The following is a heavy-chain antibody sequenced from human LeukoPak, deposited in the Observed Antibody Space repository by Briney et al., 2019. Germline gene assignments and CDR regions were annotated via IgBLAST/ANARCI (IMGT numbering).Heavy chain of an antibody. J-gene: IGHJ4*02. CDR2: MYYRGST. D-gene: IGHD2-2*01. Sequence: SETLSLTCTVSGGSISSNSWNWIRQPPGRGLEWIGFMYYRGSTNFNPSLRSRVTMSVDTSKNQFSLKLSSVTAADTAVYYCARYCTSSSCSWGGGALDYWGQGTLVTVSS. CDR1: GGSISSNS. V-gene: IGHV4-59*12. CDR3: ARYCTSSSCSWGGGALDY.